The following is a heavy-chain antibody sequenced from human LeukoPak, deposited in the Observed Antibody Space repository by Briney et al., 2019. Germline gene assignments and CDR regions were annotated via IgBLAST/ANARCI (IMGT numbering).Heavy chain of an antibody. CDR1: GFTFSSYG. D-gene: IGHD6-19*01. CDR2: IWYDGSNK. J-gene: IGHJ4*02. Sequence: GRSLRLSCAASGFTFSSYGMHWVRQAPGKGLEWVAVIWYDGSNKYYADSVKGRFTISRDNSKNTLYLQMNSLRAEDTAVYYCARDQGRDSSGWYVYWGQGTLVTASS. V-gene: IGHV3-33*01. CDR3: ARDQGRDSSGWYVY.